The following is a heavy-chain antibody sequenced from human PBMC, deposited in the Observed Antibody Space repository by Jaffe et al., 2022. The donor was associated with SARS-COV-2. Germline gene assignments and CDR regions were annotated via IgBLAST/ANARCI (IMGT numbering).Heavy chain of an antibody. CDR3: ARRITMVRGVLYYYGMDV. Sequence: EVQLVESGGGLVQPGGSLRLSCAASGFTFSSYSMNWVRQAPGKGLEWVSYISSSSSTIYYADSVKGRFTISRDNAKNSLYLQMNSLRDEDTAVYYCARRITMVRGVLYYYGMDVWGQGTTVTVSS. J-gene: IGHJ6*02. D-gene: IGHD3-10*01. V-gene: IGHV3-48*02. CDR2: ISSSSSTI. CDR1: GFTFSSYS.